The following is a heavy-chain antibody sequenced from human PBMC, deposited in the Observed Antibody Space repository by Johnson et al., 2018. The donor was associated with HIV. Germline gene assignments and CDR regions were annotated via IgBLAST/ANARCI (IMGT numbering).Heavy chain of an antibody. Sequence: VQLVESGGGLVQPGGSLILSCAASGFTFSRYWMHWVRQAPGKGLVWVSVIYSGGSTYYADSVKGRFTISRDNSKNTLYLQMNSLRAEDTAVYYCARDNEDIVLVGAFDIWGQGTMVTVSS. D-gene: IGHD2-8*02. V-gene: IGHV3-66*01. CDR3: ARDNEDIVLVGAFDI. CDR2: IYSGGST. J-gene: IGHJ3*02. CDR1: GFTFSRYW.